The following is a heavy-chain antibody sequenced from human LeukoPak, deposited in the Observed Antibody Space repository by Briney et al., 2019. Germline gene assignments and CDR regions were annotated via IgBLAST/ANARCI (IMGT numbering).Heavy chain of an antibody. CDR2: IRYDGSNK. Sequence: HAGGSLRLSCAASGFTFSSYGMHWVRQAPGKGLEWVTFIRYDGSNKYYADSVKGRFTISRDNSKNTLYLQMNSLRAEDTAVYYCARGRSYCSGGSCSYDAFDIWGQGTMVTVSS. CDR3: ARGRSYCSGGSCSYDAFDI. CDR1: GFTFSSYG. V-gene: IGHV3-30*02. J-gene: IGHJ3*02. D-gene: IGHD2-15*01.